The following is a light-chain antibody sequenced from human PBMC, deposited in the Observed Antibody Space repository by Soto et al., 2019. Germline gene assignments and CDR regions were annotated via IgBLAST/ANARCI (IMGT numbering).Light chain of an antibody. CDR2: EIS. CDR1: SSDVGGYNY. CDR3: SSYTGSSTPYV. Sequence: QSALTQPASVSGSPGQSITISCTGTSSDVGGYNYVSWYQQLPGKAPKLMIYEISNRPSGVSNRVSGSKSGNTASLTISGPQAEDEADYYCSSYTGSSTPYVFGTGTKVTVL. V-gene: IGLV2-14*01. J-gene: IGLJ1*01.